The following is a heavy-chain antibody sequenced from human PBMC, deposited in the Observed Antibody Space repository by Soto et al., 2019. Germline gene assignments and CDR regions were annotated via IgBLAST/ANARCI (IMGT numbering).Heavy chain of an antibody. V-gene: IGHV3-74*01. Sequence: EVQLVESGGGLVQPGGSLRLSCAASGFTFNNYWMHWVRQAPGKGLLWVSRIQSDGSSTDYADSVKGRFTISRDNAKNTLYLQMNSLRAEATAVYYCARGGNPDYWGQGTLVTVSS. CDR1: GFTFNNYW. CDR2: IQSDGSST. CDR3: ARGGNPDY. J-gene: IGHJ4*02. D-gene: IGHD4-4*01.